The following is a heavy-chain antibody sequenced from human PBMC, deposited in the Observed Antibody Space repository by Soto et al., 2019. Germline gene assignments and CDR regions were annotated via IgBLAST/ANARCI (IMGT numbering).Heavy chain of an antibody. CDR3: ARGYCSGGSCYPNAFDI. CDR1: GGSFSGYY. Sequence: QVQLQQWGAGLLKPSETLSLTCAVYGGSFSGYYWSWIRQPPGKGLEWIGEINHSGSNNYNPALKSRVTISVDTSKNQFSLELSSVTAADTAVYYCARGYCSGGSCYPNAFDIWGQGTMVTVSS. D-gene: IGHD2-15*01. J-gene: IGHJ3*02. V-gene: IGHV4-34*01. CDR2: INHSGSN.